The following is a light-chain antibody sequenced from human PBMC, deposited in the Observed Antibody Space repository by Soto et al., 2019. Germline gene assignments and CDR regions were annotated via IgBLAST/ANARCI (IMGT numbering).Light chain of an antibody. CDR3: MQATQVPLT. CDR2: EVS. CDR1: QSLVHSSGKTF. V-gene: IGKV2-24*01. J-gene: IGKJ1*01. Sequence: EIVMTQTPLSSPVTLGQPASISCRSSQSLVHSSGKTFLSWLHQRPGQPPRLLMKEVSRRFPGVPDRFSGTGAGTDFTLRISRVEAEDVGVYYCMQATQVPLTFGQGTRVEIK.